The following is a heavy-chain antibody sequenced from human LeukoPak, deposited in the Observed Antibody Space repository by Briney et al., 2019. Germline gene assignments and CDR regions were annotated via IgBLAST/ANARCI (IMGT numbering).Heavy chain of an antibody. CDR3: ARAQTYYGSGSYLY. CDR1: GFTFSSHG. D-gene: IGHD3-10*01. CDR2: IWYDGSDK. J-gene: IGHJ4*02. Sequence: GGSLRLSCAASGFTFSSHGMHWVRQAPGKGLEWVAVIWYDGSDKYYADSVKGRFTISRDNSKNTLYLQMTSLRADDTAVYYCARAQTYYGSGSYLYWGQGTLVTVSS. V-gene: IGHV3-33*01.